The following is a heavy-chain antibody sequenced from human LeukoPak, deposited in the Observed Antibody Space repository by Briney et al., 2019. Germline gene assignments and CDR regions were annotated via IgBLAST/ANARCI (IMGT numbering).Heavy chain of an antibody. D-gene: IGHD6-6*01. CDR3: AKGNNSFSYPFDY. V-gene: IGHV3-43*02. CDR2: ISGDGSAT. J-gene: IGHJ4*02. Sequence: PGGSLRLSCAASGFSFRDFSMHWVRQAPGKGLEWVSLISGDGSATHYSDSVHGRFTISRDNNKNSMFLQMSSLRVEDPAFYYCAKGNNSFSYPFDYWGQGALVTVSS. CDR1: GFSFRDFS.